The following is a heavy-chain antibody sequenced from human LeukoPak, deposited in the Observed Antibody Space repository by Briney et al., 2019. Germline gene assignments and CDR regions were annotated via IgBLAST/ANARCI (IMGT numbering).Heavy chain of an antibody. J-gene: IGHJ4*02. Sequence: GGSLRLSCAASGFTFSSYGMHWVRQAPGKGLEWVAFIRYDGSNKYYADSVKGRFTISRDNSKNTLYLQMNSLRAEDTAVYYCAKDREDTAMVFDYWGQGTLVTVSS. CDR3: AKDREDTAMVFDY. CDR1: GFTFSSYG. CDR2: IRYDGSNK. D-gene: IGHD5-18*01. V-gene: IGHV3-30*02.